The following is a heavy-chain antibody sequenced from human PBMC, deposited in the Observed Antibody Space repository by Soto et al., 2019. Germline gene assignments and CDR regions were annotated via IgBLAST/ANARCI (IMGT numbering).Heavy chain of an antibody. CDR1: GFTFSGSA. CDR3: TRGAAVWGSYRPVDYYYGMDV. Sequence: GGSLRLSCAASGFTFSGSAMHWVRQASGKGLEWVGRIRSKANSYATAYAASVKGRFTISRDDSKNTAYLQMNSLKTEDTAVYYCTRGAAVWGSYRPVDYYYGMDVWGQGTTVTVSS. J-gene: IGHJ6*02. V-gene: IGHV3-73*01. CDR2: IRSKANSYAT. D-gene: IGHD3-16*02.